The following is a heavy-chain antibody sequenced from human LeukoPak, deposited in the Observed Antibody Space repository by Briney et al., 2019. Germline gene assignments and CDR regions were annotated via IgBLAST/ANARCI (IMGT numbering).Heavy chain of an antibody. CDR2: ISAYNGNT. Sequence: ASVKVSCKASGYTFTSYGISWVRQAPGQGLEWMGWISAYNGNTNYAQKLQGRVTMTTDTSTGTAYMELRSLRSDDTAVYYCATKLPGIAAAATPLDNWFDPWGQGTLVTVSS. J-gene: IGHJ5*02. V-gene: IGHV1-18*01. CDR1: GYTFTSYG. CDR3: ATKLPGIAAAATPLDNWFDP. D-gene: IGHD6-25*01.